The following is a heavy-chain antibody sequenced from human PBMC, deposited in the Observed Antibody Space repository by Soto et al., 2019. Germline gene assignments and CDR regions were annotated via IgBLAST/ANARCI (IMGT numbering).Heavy chain of an antibody. D-gene: IGHD5-12*01. CDR2: IYYSGST. J-gene: IGHJ4*02. CDR1: GDSMSSSDYY. V-gene: IGHV4-39*01. CDR3: ARRTVNIRTFYSGLKTHCFDY. Sequence: SETLSLTCAITGDSMSSSDYYWAWIRQPPGKGLEWIGSIYYSGSTYYNPSLQSRVAISVDTSKNQFSLKLKSVTAADTAIYYCARRTVNIRTFYSGLKTHCFDYWGQGAPLTVSS.